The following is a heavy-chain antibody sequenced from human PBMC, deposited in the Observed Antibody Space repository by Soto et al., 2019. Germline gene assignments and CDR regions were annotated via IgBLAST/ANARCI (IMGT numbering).Heavy chain of an antibody. D-gene: IGHD4-4*01. Sequence: VASVKVSCKASGYTFTSYAMHWVRQAPGQRLEWMGWINAGNGNTKYSQKFQGRVTITRDTSASTAYMELSSLRSEDTAVYYCARAVTPHYYSYYRDVWGKGTPVTVSS. V-gene: IGHV1-3*01. CDR1: GYTFTSYA. CDR2: INAGNGNT. J-gene: IGHJ6*03. CDR3: ARAVTPHYYSYYRDV.